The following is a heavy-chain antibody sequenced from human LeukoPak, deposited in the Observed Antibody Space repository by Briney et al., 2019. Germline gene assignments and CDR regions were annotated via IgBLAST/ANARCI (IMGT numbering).Heavy chain of an antibody. Sequence: SETLSLTCTVSGGSISSGSYYWSWIRQPPGKGLEWIGYIYYSGSTNYNPSLKSRVTISVDTSKNQFSLKLSSVTAAGTAVYYCARDGYSYGHEYYMDVWGKGTTVTISS. V-gene: IGHV4-61*01. CDR3: ARDGYSYGHEYYMDV. J-gene: IGHJ6*03. CDR2: IYYSGST. D-gene: IGHD5-18*01. CDR1: GGSISSGSYY.